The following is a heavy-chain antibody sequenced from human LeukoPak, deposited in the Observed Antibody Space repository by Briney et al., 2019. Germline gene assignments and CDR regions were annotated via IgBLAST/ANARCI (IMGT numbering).Heavy chain of an antibody. CDR1: GYNFESYG. Sequence: ASVKVSCKASGYNFESYGITWVRQAPGQGLEWMGCISKHNGNTNYAQKIQGRVTMTIDTSSTTVYMELRSLRSDDTAGYYCARHYLGSGSEDYWGQGTLVIVSS. J-gene: IGHJ4*02. V-gene: IGHV1-18*04. CDR2: ISKHNGNT. CDR3: ARHYLGSGSEDY. D-gene: IGHD3-10*01.